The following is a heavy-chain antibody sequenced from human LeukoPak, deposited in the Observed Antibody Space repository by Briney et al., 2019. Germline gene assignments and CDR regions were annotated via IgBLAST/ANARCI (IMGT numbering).Heavy chain of an antibody. D-gene: IGHD1-26*01. CDR3: VRHSGTYFDY. V-gene: IGHV3-7*01. CDR2: IKRDGSET. J-gene: IGHJ4*02. CDR1: GFTFSSYW. Sequence: GGSLRLSCAASGFTFSSYWMTCVRQAPGKGLEWVANIKRDGSETYYVDSVKGRFTISRDNAKNLLSHQMNSLRAEDTAVYYCVRHSGTYFDYWGQGTLVTVSS.